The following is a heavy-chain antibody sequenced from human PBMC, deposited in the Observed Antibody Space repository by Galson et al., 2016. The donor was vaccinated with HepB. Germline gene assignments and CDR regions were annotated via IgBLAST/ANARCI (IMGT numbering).Heavy chain of an antibody. J-gene: IGHJ6*02. CDR1: GFTFSNAW. CDR2: IKSKTDRGTT. Sequence: SLRLSCAGSGFTFSNAWMSWVRQAPGKGLEWVGRIKSKTDRGTTDYAAPVKGRFTISRDDSKNTRYLQMNSLKTEDTAVYYCTTGGGNWALGMDVWGQGTTVTVSS. CDR3: TTGGGNWALGMDV. V-gene: IGHV3-15*01. D-gene: IGHD1-1*01.